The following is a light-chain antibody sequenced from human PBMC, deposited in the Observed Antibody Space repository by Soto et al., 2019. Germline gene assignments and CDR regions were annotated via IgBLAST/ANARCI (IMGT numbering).Light chain of an antibody. CDR2: DVS. V-gene: IGKV1-5*01. CDR3: QQYTPDTQWA. CDR1: QSLGNW. J-gene: IGKJ1*01. Sequence: DIQMIQSPSTLSASVGDKVTITCRASQSLGNWLAWYQQEPGKAPSLLIYDVSTLQSGVPSRFSGSGSGTEFTLTITDLQPADFATYFCQQYTPDTQWAFGQGTKVDIK.